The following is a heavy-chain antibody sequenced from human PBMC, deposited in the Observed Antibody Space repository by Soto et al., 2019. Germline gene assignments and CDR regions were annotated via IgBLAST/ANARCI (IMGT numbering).Heavy chain of an antibody. J-gene: IGHJ6*03. CDR2: ISSNGGST. CDR3: ARSPIVSLSNYESVYYMDV. D-gene: IGHD4-4*01. V-gene: IGHV3-64*01. CDR1: GFTFSSYA. Sequence: EVQLVESGGGLVQPGGSLRLSCAASGFTFSSYAMHWVRQAPGKGLEYVSAISSNGGSTYYANSVKGRFTISRDNSKNTLYLQMGGLRAEDMAGYYCARSPIVSLSNYESVYYMDVWGKGTTVTVSS.